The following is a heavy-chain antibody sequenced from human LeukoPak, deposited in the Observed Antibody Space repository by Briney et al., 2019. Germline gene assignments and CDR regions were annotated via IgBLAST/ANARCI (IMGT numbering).Heavy chain of an antibody. D-gene: IGHD2-2*02. CDR2: ISAYNGNT. V-gene: IGHV1-18*01. Sequence: ASVKVSCKASGYTFTSYSISWVRQAPGQGLEWMGWISAYNGNTNYAQKLQGRVTMTTDTSTSTAYMELRSLRSDDTAVYYCARDPTRVAIHQFDYWGQGTLVTVSS. J-gene: IGHJ4*02. CDR1: GYTFTSYS. CDR3: ARDPTRVAIHQFDY.